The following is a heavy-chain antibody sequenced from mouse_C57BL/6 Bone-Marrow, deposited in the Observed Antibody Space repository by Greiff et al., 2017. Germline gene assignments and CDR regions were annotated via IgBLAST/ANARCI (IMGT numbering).Heavy chain of an antibody. Sequence: EVQLVESGGGLVQLKGPLKLPSALLGFTFNTSAMPWVRQAPGKGLEWVACIRRKSSIFATYCADSVKDRFTISRDDSQGMLYLQMYNLKTEDTAMYYCVRDSLRELLAMDYWGQGTSVTVSS. V-gene: IGHV10-3*01. CDR3: VRDSLRELLAMDY. CDR1: GFTFNTSA. D-gene: IGHD1-1*01. J-gene: IGHJ4*01. CDR2: IRRKSSIFAT.